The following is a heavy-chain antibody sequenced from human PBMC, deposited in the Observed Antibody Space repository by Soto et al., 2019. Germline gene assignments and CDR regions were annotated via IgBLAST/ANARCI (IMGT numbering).Heavy chain of an antibody. J-gene: IGHJ4*02. V-gene: IGHV4-4*02. CDR1: GGSISGTSW. CDR2: IYQSGST. Sequence: PSETLSLTCAVSGGSISGTSWWSWIRQSPGKGLEWIGEIYQSGSTNNNPSLKSRDYKSVDTSKNQFSLELISMNTANTAVYFCAREGNLGRWIQPLDSWGQGTLVTVS. D-gene: IGHD2-2*03. CDR3: AREGNLGRWIQPLDS.